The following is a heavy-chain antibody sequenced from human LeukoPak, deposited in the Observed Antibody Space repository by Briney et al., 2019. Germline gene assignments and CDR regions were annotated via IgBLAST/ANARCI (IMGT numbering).Heavy chain of an antibody. J-gene: IGHJ6*03. CDR2: ISGSGGST. D-gene: IGHD1-1*01. CDR3: ARARTGKSYYYMDV. V-gene: IGHV3-23*01. CDR1: GFIFSSYA. Sequence: GGSLRLSCAASGFIFSSYAMSWVRQAPGKGLEWVSTISGSGGSTYYADSVKGRFTISRDNSKNTVYLQMNSLRAEDTAVYYCARARTGKSYYYMDVWGKGTTVTVSS.